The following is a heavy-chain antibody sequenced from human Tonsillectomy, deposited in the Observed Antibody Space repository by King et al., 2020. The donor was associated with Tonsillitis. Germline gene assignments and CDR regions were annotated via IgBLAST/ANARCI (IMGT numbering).Heavy chain of an antibody. CDR1: GGSISSGSHY. Sequence: QLQESGPGLVKPSQTLSLTCTVSGGSISSGSHYWTWIRQPAGKGLEWIGRIYTSGRINYNPSLESRVTMSVDTSTNQFSLKLSSVTAADTAVYDCAGGGDILTGGSLFDPWGQGTLVTVST. J-gene: IGHJ5*02. CDR2: IYTSGRI. V-gene: IGHV4-61*02. CDR3: AGGGDILTGGSLFDP. D-gene: IGHD3-9*01.